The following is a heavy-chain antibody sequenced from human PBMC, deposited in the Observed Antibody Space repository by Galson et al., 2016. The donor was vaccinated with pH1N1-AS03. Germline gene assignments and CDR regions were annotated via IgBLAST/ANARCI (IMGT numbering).Heavy chain of an antibody. CDR3: VRTVTENVYYSGMDV. CDR2: INSDGTST. J-gene: IGHJ6*02. D-gene: IGHD2-21*02. CDR1: GSALTSYW. V-gene: IGHV3-74*03. Sequence: SLRLSCAASGSALTSYWNHWVRQAPGKGLVWVARINSDGTSTTYADSVKGRFTISRDSDKNTLYLQMNSLRGDDTAVYYCVRTVTENVYYSGMDVWGQGTTVTVSS.